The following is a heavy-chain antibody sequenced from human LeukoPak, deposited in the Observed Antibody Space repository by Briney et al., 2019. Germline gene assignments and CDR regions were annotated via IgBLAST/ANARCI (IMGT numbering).Heavy chain of an antibody. V-gene: IGHV1-69*04. CDR2: IIPILGIA. Sequence: SVKVSCKASGGTFSSYAISWVRPAPGQGLEWMGRIIPILGIANYAQKFQGRVTITADKSTSTAYMELSSLRSEDTAVYYCAGSITMVRGVIAPQKEYFQHWGQGTLVTVSS. D-gene: IGHD3-10*01. CDR3: AGSITMVRGVIAPQKEYFQH. CDR1: GGTFSSYA. J-gene: IGHJ1*01.